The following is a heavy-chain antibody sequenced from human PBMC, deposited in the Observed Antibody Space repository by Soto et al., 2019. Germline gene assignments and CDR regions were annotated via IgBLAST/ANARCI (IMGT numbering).Heavy chain of an antibody. J-gene: IGHJ4*02. CDR2: IDTSGHST. D-gene: IGHD6-13*01. V-gene: IGHV3-74*01. Sequence: LRLSWEASGFVFTNFWMHLDRHVPGKGLVWVARIDTSGHSTNYAESVKGRFTISRDNAKNTVSLQMNSLRVEDTGVYYCAKDSWYFDLWSQGSQVTVSS. CDR3: AKDSWYFDL. CDR1: GFVFTNFW.